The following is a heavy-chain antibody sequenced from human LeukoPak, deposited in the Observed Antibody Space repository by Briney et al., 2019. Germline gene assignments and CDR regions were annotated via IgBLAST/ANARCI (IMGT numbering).Heavy chain of an antibody. CDR1: GYTLTSYD. V-gene: IGHV1-8*01. D-gene: IGHD6-13*01. CDR3: ARVSSSSWPAVDY. CDR2: MNPNSGRT. J-gene: IGHJ4*02. Sequence: GASVKVSCKASGYTLTSYDINWVRQATGQGLEWMGWMNPNSGRTGYAQNFQGRITITRNTSISTAYMELSSLRSEDTAVYYCARVSSSSWPAVDYWGQGTPVTVSS.